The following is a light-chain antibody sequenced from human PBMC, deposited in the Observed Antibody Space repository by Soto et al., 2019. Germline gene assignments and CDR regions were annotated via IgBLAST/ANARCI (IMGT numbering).Light chain of an antibody. J-gene: IGKJ2*01. CDR2: AAS. CDR3: QQSYSTPQT. CDR1: QSISSY. V-gene: IGKV1-39*01. Sequence: DIQMTQSPSSLSASVGDRVTITCRASQSISSYLNWYQQKPGKAPKLLIYAASSLQSGVPSRFSGSGSGTEFTLTISSLQPEDCATYYGQQSYSTPQTFGQGTKLESK.